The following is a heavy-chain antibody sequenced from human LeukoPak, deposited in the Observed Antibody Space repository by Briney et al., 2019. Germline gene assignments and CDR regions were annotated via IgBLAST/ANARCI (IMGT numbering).Heavy chain of an antibody. CDR3: ACGIVGVANIDY. Sequence: GGSLRLSCAASGFTVTTTYMNWVRQAPGKGLEWVSVIYSGGTTYYADSVKGRFTISRDKPKNMLYLQMNSLRADDTAVYYCACGIVGVANIDYWGQGTLVTVSS. CDR2: IYSGGTT. V-gene: IGHV3-66*01. CDR1: GFTVTTTY. D-gene: IGHD1-26*01. J-gene: IGHJ4*02.